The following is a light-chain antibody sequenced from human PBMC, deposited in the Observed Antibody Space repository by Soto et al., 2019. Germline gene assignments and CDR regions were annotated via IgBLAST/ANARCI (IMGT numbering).Light chain of an antibody. CDR2: DVS. J-gene: IGLJ1*01. Sequence: QSALTQPASVSGSPGQSITVSCTGTSSDIGGFNSVSWYQQLPGKAPKLLIYDVSDRPSGVSNRFSASKSGNTASLTISGLQAEDEADYYCSSCTSGSTYVFGTGTKVTVL. CDR1: SSDIGGFNS. CDR3: SSCTSGSTYV. V-gene: IGLV2-14*01.